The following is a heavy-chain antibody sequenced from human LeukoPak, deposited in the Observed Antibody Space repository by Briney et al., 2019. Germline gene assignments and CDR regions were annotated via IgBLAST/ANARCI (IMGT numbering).Heavy chain of an antibody. J-gene: IGHJ4*02. D-gene: IGHD5-18*01. Sequence: GESLKISCKCSGYIFTNYWICRLLQMPGKGLEWMGIIYPGDSDTRYSPSFQGQVTISADRSISTAYLQWSSLKASDTAMYYCSRQHSYGHFDYWGQGTLVTVSS. CDR3: SRQHSYGHFDY. V-gene: IGHV5-51*01. CDR1: GYIFTNYW. CDR2: IYPGDSDT.